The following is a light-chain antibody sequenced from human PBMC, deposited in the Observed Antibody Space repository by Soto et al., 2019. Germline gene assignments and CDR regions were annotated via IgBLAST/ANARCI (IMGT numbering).Light chain of an antibody. J-gene: IGKJ4*01. CDR3: QQYNTYPLT. Sequence: DIQMTQSPSTLSASVGDRVTITCRASQSISTWLAWYQQKAGKAPKLLIYKASSLEGGVPSRFSGSGSGTEFNITISSLQPDDFATYYCQQYNTYPLTFVGATTVAIK. CDR1: QSISTW. V-gene: IGKV1-5*03. CDR2: KAS.